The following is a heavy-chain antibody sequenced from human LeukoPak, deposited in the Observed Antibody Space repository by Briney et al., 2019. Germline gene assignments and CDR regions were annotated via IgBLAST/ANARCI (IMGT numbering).Heavy chain of an antibody. D-gene: IGHD2-2*02. CDR2: INPDSGGT. CDR1: GYTFTGYY. Sequence: GASVKVSCKASGYTFTGYYIHRVRQAPGQGPEWMGWINPDSGGTNYAQKFQGRVTMSRDTSISTAYMEVSRLRSDDTAVYYCAREPIVLVPAAIFNWFDPWGQGTLVTVSS. V-gene: IGHV1-2*02. J-gene: IGHJ5*02. CDR3: AREPIVLVPAAIFNWFDP.